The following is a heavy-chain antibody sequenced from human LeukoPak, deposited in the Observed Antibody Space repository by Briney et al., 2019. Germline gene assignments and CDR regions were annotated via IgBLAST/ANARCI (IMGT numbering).Heavy chain of an antibody. CDR1: GFTFSSYS. CDR2: ISSSSSYI. D-gene: IGHD3-3*01. J-gene: IGHJ4*02. V-gene: IGHV3-21*01. CDR3: ARGSYYDFWSGYSPIFDY. Sequence: GGSLRLSCAASGFTFSSYSMNWVRQAPGKGLEWVSSISSSSSYIYYADSVKGRFTISRDNAKNSLYLQMNSLRAEDTAVYYCARGSYYDFWSGYSPIFDYWGQGTLVTVSS.